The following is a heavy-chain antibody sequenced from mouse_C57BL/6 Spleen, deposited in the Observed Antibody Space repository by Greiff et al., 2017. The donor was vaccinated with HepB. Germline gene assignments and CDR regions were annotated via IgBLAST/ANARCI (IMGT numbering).Heavy chain of an antibody. CDR3: VIYYGNYDYAMDY. V-gene: IGHV3-6*01. J-gene: IGHJ4*01. CDR1: GYSITSGYY. D-gene: IGHD2-1*01. CDR2: ISYDGSN. Sequence: DVQLQESGPGLVKPSQSLSLTCSVTGYSITSGYYWNWIRQFPGNKLEWMGYISYDGSNNYNPSLKNRISITRDTSKNQFFLKLNSVTTEDTATYYCVIYYGNYDYAMDYWGQGTSVTVSS.